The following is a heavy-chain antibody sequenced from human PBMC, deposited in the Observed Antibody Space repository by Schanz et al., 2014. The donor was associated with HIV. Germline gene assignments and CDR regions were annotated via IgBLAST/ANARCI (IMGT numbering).Heavy chain of an antibody. D-gene: IGHD2-15*01. CDR1: GFTLCSYA. V-gene: IGHV3-23*04. Sequence: VQLGESGGGLVKPGGALRLSRAASGFTLCSYALSWVRQAPGKGLEWVSAISGSISTTFYADSVKGRFTISRDKSKNTLYLQMNSLRAEDTAVYYCAKFGRLLGNFDDWGQGTLVTVSS. J-gene: IGHJ4*02. CDR3: AKFGRLLGNFDD. CDR2: ISGSISTT.